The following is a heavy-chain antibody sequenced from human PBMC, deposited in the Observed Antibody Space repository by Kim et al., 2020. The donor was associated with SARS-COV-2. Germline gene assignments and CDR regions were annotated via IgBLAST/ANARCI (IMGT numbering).Heavy chain of an antibody. J-gene: IGHJ5*02. CDR2: TYYRSKWYN. CDR1: GDSVSSNSAA. CDR3: AREVVVIPPAISAAYPVVGLSWFDP. Sequence: SQTLSLTCAISGDSVSSNSAAWTWIRQSPSRGLEWLGRTYYRSKWYNDSAISVRSRITINPDTSKNQFSLQLNSVTPEDTAVYYCAREVVVIPPAISAAYPVVGLSWFDPWGQGTLVTVSS. D-gene: IGHD2-2*01. V-gene: IGHV6-1*01.